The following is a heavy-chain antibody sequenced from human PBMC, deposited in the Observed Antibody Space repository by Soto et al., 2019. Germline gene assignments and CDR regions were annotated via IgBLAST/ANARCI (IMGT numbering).Heavy chain of an antibody. CDR3: VRVRFEAN. D-gene: IGHD3-10*01. V-gene: IGHV4-59*12. CDR1: GGSISSYY. CDR2: IYYSGST. Sequence: PSETLSLTCTVSGGSISSYYWSWIRQPPGKGLEWIGYIYYSGSTKYNPSLKSRVTMSVDKSKNQFSLKLNSVTAADTAGYYCVRVRFEANWGQGTVVTVSS. J-gene: IGHJ4*02.